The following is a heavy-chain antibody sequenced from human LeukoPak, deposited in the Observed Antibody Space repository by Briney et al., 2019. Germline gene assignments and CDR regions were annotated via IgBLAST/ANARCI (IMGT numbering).Heavy chain of an antibody. D-gene: IGHD2-15*01. CDR3: AKAPVTSCRGAFCYPFDS. J-gene: IGHJ4*02. V-gene: IGHV3-30*04. Sequence: GGPLRLSCAASGFTFSSYAMHWVRQAPGKGLEWVAVISYDGSNKYYADSVKGRFTISRDNSKNTLYLQMNSLRAEDAAVYYCAKAPVTSCRGAFCYPFDSWGQGTLVTVSS. CDR1: GFTFSSYA. CDR2: ISYDGSNK.